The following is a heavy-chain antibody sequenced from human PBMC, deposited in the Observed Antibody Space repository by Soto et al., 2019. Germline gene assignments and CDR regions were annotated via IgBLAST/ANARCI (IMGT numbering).Heavy chain of an antibody. CDR2: IYHAGSV. CDR3: ARTFDYYGMDV. CDR1: GYSIASGYY. J-gene: IGHJ6*02. Sequence: SETLSLTCAVSGYSIASGYYCAWIRQSPGKGLGWIGSIYHAGSVYYNPSLNSRVAVSLDTSKNHFSLKLTSVTAADTAVYYCARTFDYYGMDVWGQGTTVTVSS. V-gene: IGHV4-38-2*01.